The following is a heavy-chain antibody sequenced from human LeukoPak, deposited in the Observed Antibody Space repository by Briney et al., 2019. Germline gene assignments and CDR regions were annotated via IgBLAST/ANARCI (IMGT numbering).Heavy chain of an antibody. Sequence: GGSLRLSCAASGFTVSSNYMSWVRQAPGKGLEWVSVIYSGGSTYYADSVKGRFTISRDNSKNTLYLQMNSLRAEDTAVYYCARTGTTSWFDPWGQGTLVTVSS. CDR1: GFTVSSNY. CDR3: ARTGTTSWFDP. J-gene: IGHJ5*02. D-gene: IGHD1-1*01. CDR2: IYSGGST. V-gene: IGHV3-53*01.